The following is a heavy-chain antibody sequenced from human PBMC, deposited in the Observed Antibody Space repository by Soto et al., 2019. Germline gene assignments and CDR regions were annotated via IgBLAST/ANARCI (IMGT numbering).Heavy chain of an antibody. V-gene: IGHV4-34*01. CDR1: GGSFSGYY. J-gene: IGHJ6*02. CDR2: INHSGST. D-gene: IGHD6-6*01. Sequence: PSETLSLTCAVYGGSFSGYYWSWIRQPPGKGLGWIGEINHSGSTNYNPSLKSRVTISVDTSKNQFSLKLSSVTAADTAVYYCARGGSSSSPLHYGMDVWGQGTTVTVSS. CDR3: ARGGSSSSPLHYGMDV.